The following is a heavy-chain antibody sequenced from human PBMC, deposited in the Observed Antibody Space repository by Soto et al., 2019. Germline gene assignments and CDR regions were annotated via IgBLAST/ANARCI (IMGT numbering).Heavy chain of an antibody. V-gene: IGHV1-18*01. J-gene: IGHJ4*02. D-gene: IGHD5-12*01. CDR1: DTPSLAML. CDR2: ISAYNGNT. CDR3: ARAPRDGYNYVLP. Sequence: ASVRSPARLLDTPSLAMLCIGCARPPGQGLEWMGWISAYNGNTNYAQKFQGRVTMTTDTSTTTAYMELRSLRSDDTAVYYCARAPRDGYNYVLPWGQGTLVTVSS.